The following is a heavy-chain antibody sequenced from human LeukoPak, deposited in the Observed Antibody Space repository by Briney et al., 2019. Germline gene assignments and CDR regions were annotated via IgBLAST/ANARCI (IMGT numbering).Heavy chain of an antibody. V-gene: IGHV4-39*01. CDR3: ARVSPLCPPRYGMGV. CDR1: GGSISSSSYY. J-gene: IGHJ6*02. D-gene: IGHD2-2*01. CDR2: IYYSGST. Sequence: SETLSLTCTVSGGSISSSSYYWGWIRQPPGKGLEWIGSIYYSGSTYYNPSLKSRVTISVDTSKNQFSLKLSSVTAADTAVYYCARVSPLCPPRYGMGVWGQGTTVTVSS.